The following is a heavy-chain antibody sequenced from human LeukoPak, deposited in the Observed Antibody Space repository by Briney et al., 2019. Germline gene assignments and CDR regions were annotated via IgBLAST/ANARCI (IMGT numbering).Heavy chain of an antibody. J-gene: IGHJ4*02. V-gene: IGHV3-21*04. Sequence: GSLRLSCAASGFTFSSYSMNWVRQAPGKGLEWVSSISSSSSYIYYADSVKGRFTISRDNAKNSLYLQMNSLRAEDTALYYCARAGYYYDSSGSMWDYWGQGTLVTVSS. CDR3: ARAGYYYDSSGSMWDY. CDR1: GFTFSSYS. CDR2: ISSSSSYI. D-gene: IGHD3-22*01.